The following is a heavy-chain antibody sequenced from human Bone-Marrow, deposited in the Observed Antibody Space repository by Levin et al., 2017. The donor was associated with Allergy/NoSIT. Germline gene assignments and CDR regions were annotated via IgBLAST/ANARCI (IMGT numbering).Heavy chain of an antibody. CDR2: IKSKTDGGTT. CDR3: ATVYFGDERLNY. V-gene: IGHV3-15*01. J-gene: IGHJ4*02. D-gene: IGHD3-10*01. Sequence: LTCAASGFTFTNAWMTWVRQAPGKGLEWVGRIKSKTDGGTTDYAAPVKGRFTISRDDSKNTLYLQMNSLKTEDTAVYYCATVYFGDERLNYWGQGTLVTVSS. CDR1: GFTFTNAW.